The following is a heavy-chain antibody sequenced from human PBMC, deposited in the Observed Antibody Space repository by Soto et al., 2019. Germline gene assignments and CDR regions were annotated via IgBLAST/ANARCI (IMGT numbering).Heavy chain of an antibody. CDR3: ASRRSNCSSTSCYLYFDY. Sequence: SVKVSCKASGGTFSSYAISWVRQAPGQGLEWMGGIIPIFGTANYAQKFQGRVTITADESTSTAYMELSSLRSEDTAVYYCASRRSNCSSTSCYLYFDYWGQGTLVTVSS. D-gene: IGHD2-2*01. CDR2: IIPIFGTA. V-gene: IGHV1-69*13. CDR1: GGTFSSYA. J-gene: IGHJ4*02.